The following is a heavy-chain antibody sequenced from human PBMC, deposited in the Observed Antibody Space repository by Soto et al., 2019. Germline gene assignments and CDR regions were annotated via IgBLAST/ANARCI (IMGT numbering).Heavy chain of an antibody. V-gene: IGHV4-39*01. D-gene: IGHD6-13*01. CDR1: GGSISSSSYY. Sequence: QLQLQESGPGLVKPSETLSLTCTVSGGSISSSSYYWGWIRQPPGKGLEWIGSIYYSGSTYYNPSLKSRVTRSVDTSKNQFSLKLSSVTAADTAVYYCARRPETRWAAAAGMGRAPYYFDYWGQGTLVTVSS. J-gene: IGHJ4*02. CDR2: IYYSGST. CDR3: ARRPETRWAAAAGMGRAPYYFDY.